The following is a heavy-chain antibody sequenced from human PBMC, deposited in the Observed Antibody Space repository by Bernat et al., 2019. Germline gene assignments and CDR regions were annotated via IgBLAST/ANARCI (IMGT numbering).Heavy chain of an antibody. V-gene: IGHV3-23*01. D-gene: IGHD6-13*01. CDR1: GFTFSSYA. CDR3: AKAPRDLQQLVPFDY. CDR2: ISCSGGST. J-gene: IGHJ4*02. Sequence: EVQLLESGGGLVQPGGSLRLSCAASGFTFSSYAMSWVRQAPGKGLEWVSAISCSGGSTYYADSVKGRFTISRDNSQNTLYLQMNSLRAEDTAVYYCAKAPRDLQQLVPFDYWGQGTLVTVSS.